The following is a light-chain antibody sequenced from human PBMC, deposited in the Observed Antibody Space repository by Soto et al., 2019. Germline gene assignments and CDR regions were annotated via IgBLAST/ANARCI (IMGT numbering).Light chain of an antibody. CDR2: STN. CDR3: AAWDDSLGASYV. Sequence: QSVLTQPPSASGTPGQRVTISCSGSSSNIGSKTVNWYQKLPGTAPKLLIYSTNQRPSGVPDRFSGSKSGTSASLAISGLQSEDEADYYCAAWDDSLGASYVFGPGTKVTVL. CDR1: SSNIGSKT. J-gene: IGLJ1*01. V-gene: IGLV1-44*01.